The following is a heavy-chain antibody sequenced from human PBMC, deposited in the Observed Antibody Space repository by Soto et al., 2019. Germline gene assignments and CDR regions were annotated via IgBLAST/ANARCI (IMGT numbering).Heavy chain of an antibody. D-gene: IGHD2-8*02. J-gene: IGHJ6*02. CDR3: ARRTGDYYYGMDV. V-gene: IGHV4-30-2*01. Sequence: QLQLQESGAGLVKPSQTLSLTCAVSGGSISSGGYSWSWIRQPPGKGLEWIGYIYHSGSTYYNPALKSRVTISVDRSKNQFSLKLSSVTAADTAVYYCARRTGDYYYGMDVWGQGTTVTVSS. CDR2: IYHSGST. CDR1: GGSISSGGYS.